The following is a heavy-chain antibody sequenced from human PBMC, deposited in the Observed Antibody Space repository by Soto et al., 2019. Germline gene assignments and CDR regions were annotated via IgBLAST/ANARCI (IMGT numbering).Heavy chain of an antibody. J-gene: IGHJ3*02. D-gene: IGHD5-12*01. V-gene: IGHV1-69*06. CDR1: GDTFTNFA. CDR3: ARGLRGYTGYDGGGAFDI. CDR2: IIPMFGTP. Sequence: QVQLVQSGTEVKKSGSSVKVSCKASGDTFTNFAISWMRQAPGQGREWMGGIIPMFGTPNYAQKFQGRVTITADRSTSTAYLELRSLRSEDTAVYYCARGLRGYTGYDGGGAFDIWGQGTMVTVSS.